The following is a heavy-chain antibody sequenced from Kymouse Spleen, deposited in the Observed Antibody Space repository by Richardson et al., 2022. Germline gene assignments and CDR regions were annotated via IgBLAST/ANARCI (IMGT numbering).Heavy chain of an antibody. CDR1: GGSFSGYY. D-gene: IGHD3-10*01. CDR2: INHSGST. CDR3: ARRGVTMVRGVLDY. Sequence: QVQLQQWGAGLLKPSETLSLTCAVYGGSFSGYYWSWIRQPPGKGLEWIGEINHSGSTNYNPSLKSRVTISVDTSKNQFSLKLSSVTAADTAVYYCARRGVTMVRGVLDYWGQGTLVTVSS. J-gene: IGHJ4*02. V-gene: IGHV4-34*01.